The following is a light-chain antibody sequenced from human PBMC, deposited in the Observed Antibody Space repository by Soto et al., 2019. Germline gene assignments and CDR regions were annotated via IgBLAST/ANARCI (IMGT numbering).Light chain of an antibody. CDR3: VSSAGDTYV. J-gene: IGLJ1*01. CDR2: DVN. V-gene: IGLV2-8*01. CDR1: SSDVGGYIF. Sequence: QSVLTQPPSASGSPGQSVTISCTGTSSDVGGYIFVSWYQQHPGKVPKLIIYDVNKRPSGVPDRFSGSKYGNTASLTVSGLQAEDEGDYYCVSSAGDTYVFGTGTKATVL.